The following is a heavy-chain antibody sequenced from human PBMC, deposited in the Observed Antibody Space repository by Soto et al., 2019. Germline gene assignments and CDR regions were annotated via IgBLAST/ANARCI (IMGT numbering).Heavy chain of an antibody. CDR3: ARAGLGRSAWMWFDP. D-gene: IGHD6-19*01. CDR2: ISSGGNYT. CDR1: GFTPSDFY. V-gene: IGHV3-11*06. Sequence: LRLSCEGSGFTPSDFYMTLNRQALGKGLEWVAYISSGGNYTNYADSVKGRFTISRDNAKNALFLQMTSLRPDDTAVYYCARAGLGRSAWMWFDPWGQGTLVTVSS. J-gene: IGHJ5*02.